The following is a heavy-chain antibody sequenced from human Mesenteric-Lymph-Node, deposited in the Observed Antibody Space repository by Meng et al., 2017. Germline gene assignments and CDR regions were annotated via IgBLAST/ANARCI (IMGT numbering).Heavy chain of an antibody. Sequence: GGSLRLSCAASGFTFSSYAMSWVRQAPGKGLEWVAVIYYDGSNSYYGDSVKGRFTISRDNAKNSLYLQMNSLRAEDTAVYYCARGPGWYSGYWGQGTLVAVSS. CDR2: IYYDGSNS. CDR3: ARGPGWYSGY. J-gene: IGHJ4*02. V-gene: IGHV3-33*08. D-gene: IGHD6-19*01. CDR1: GFTFSSYA.